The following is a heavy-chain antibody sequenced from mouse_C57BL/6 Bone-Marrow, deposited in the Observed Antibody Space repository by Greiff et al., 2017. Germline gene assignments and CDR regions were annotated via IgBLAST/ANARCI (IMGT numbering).Heavy chain of an antibody. CDR1: GFTFTDYY. V-gene: IGHV7-3*01. J-gene: IGHJ1*03. CDR3: ARYPRDWYFDV. CDR2: IRNKANGYTT. Sequence: EVKLMESGGGLVQPGGSLSLSCAASGFTFTDYYMSWVRQPPGKALEWLGFIRNKANGYTTEYSASVKGRFTISRDNSQSILYLQMHALRAEDSATYDCARYPRDWYFDVWGTGTTVTVSS.